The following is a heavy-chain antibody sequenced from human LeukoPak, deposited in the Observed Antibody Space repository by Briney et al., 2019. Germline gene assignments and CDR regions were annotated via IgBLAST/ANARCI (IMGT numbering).Heavy chain of an antibody. J-gene: IGHJ4*02. Sequence: GASVKVSCKASGYTFNHGVSWARQAPGQGLERMGWSSGNNRYANYAQKFQGRVTMTTDTSTATAYMELGSLRSDDTAVYYCAGCGSASCSPFDYWGQGTLVTVSS. CDR2: SSGNNRYA. CDR3: AGCGSASCSPFDY. V-gene: IGHV1-18*01. D-gene: IGHD2-2*01. CDR1: GYTFNHG.